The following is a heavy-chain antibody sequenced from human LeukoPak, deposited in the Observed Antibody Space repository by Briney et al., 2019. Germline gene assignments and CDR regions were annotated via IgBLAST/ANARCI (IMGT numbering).Heavy chain of an antibody. CDR2: TLHTGRT. D-gene: IGHD1-14*01. V-gene: IGHV4-30-2*01. CDR3: ARVLEGAASWEPFDY. J-gene: IGHJ4*02. Sequence: MTSQTLSLTCTVSGVSISSGGYYWSWIRQPPGRGLEWIGYTLHTGRTYYNPPLKRRVTISVDRSKNQFSLKVSSVTAADTAVYYCARVLEGAASWEPFDYWGQGTLVTVSS. CDR1: GVSISSGGYY.